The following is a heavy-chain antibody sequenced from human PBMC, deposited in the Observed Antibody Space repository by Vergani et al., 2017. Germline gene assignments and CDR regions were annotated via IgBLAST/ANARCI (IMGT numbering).Heavy chain of an antibody. Sequence: DVQLVQSGAEVKKPGTTVKISCKVSGYTLTDYWMHWVQQAPGKGLEWMGAVDPEDGETVYAEKFQARVTITADTSRDTVYLEVTSLKSDDTAVYYCARVMLRRSLYSSGWYMAVPFDPWGQGTLVTVSS. D-gene: IGHD6-19*01. J-gene: IGHJ5*02. CDR2: VDPEDGET. CDR3: ARVMLRRSLYSSGWYMAVPFDP. V-gene: IGHV1-69-2*01. CDR1: GYTLTDYW.